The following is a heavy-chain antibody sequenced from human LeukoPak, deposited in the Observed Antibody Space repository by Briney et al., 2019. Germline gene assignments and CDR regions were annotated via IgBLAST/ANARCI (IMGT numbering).Heavy chain of an antibody. V-gene: IGHV4-59*11. J-gene: IGHJ5*02. CDR3: ARERDWFDP. Sequence: PETLSLTCTVSGGSISSHYWSWIRQPPGKGLEWIGYIYYSGSTNYNPSLKSRVTMSVDTSKNQFSLKLSSVTAADTAVYYCARERDWFDPWGQGTLVTVSS. CDR2: IYYSGST. CDR1: GGSISSHY.